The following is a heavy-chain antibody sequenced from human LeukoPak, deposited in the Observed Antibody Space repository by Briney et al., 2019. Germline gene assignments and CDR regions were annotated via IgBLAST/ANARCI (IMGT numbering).Heavy chain of an antibody. CDR2: MNPNSGNT. V-gene: IGHV1-8*02. Sequence: AAVKVSCKASGGTFSNYDISWVRQATGQGLEWMGWMNPNSGNTGYAQKFQGRVTMTRNTSISTAYMELSSLRSEDTAVYYCARHDSRGVDYWGQGTLVTVSS. CDR1: GGTFSNYD. CDR3: ARHDSRGVDY. D-gene: IGHD3-22*01. J-gene: IGHJ4*02.